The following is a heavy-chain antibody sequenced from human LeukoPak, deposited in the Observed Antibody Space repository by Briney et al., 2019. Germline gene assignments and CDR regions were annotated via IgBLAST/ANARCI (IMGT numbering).Heavy chain of an antibody. CDR1: GFPFSDFS. Sequence: GGSLRLSCATSGFPFSDFSMSWVRQAPGKGLEWISTTNSGGTSTYYAESVKGRFTISRDNSKNTLYLPMNSLRVEHTAVYYCAKQSYARSLGEGGPGTMVSVSS. CDR2: TNSGGTST. D-gene: IGHD2-8*01. V-gene: IGHV3-23*01. J-gene: IGHJ4*02. CDR3: AKQSYARSLGE.